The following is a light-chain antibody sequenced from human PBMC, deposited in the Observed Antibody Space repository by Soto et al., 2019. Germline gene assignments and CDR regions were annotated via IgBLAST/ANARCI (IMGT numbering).Light chain of an antibody. CDR2: DVR. CDR3: SSYTSSSTPLYV. CDR1: SSDVGGYNY. J-gene: IGLJ1*01. Sequence: QPVLTQPASVSGSPGQSITISCTGTSSDVGGYNYVSWYQQHPGKAPKLMIYDVRNRPSGVSNRFSGSKSGNTASLTISGLQAEDEADYYCSSYTSSSTPLYVFGTGTKLTVL. V-gene: IGLV2-14*01.